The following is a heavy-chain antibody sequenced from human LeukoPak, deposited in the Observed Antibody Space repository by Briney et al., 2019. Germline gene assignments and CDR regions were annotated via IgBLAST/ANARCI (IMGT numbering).Heavy chain of an antibody. J-gene: IGHJ5*02. CDR2: MNPNSGNT. V-gene: IGHV1-8*01. Sequence: GASVKVSCKASGYTFTSYDINWVRQATGQGLEWMGWMNPNSGNTGYAQKFQGRVTMTRDTSTSTVYMEMSSLRSEDTAVYYCARDGRPHSGSYAVHWFDPWGQGTLVTVSS. D-gene: IGHD1-26*01. CDR3: ARDGRPHSGSYAVHWFDP. CDR1: GYTFTSYD.